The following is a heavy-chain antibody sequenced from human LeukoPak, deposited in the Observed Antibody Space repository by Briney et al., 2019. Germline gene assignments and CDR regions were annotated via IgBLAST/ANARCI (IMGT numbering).Heavy chain of an antibody. CDR2: ISYDGSNK. CDR3: ARGIAVSWFDP. Sequence: GGSLRLSCVASGISFSSYWMAWVRQAPGKGLEWVAVISYDGSNKYYADSVKGRFTISRDNSKNTLYLQMNSLRAEDTAVYYCARGIAVSWFDPWGQGTLVTVSS. CDR1: GISFSSYW. J-gene: IGHJ5*02. D-gene: IGHD6-19*01. V-gene: IGHV3-30*03.